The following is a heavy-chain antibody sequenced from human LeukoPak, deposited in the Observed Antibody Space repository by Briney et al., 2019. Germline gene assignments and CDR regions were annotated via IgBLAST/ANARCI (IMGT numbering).Heavy chain of an antibody. Sequence: GGSLRLSCAASGFTFSTYSMNWVRQAPGKGLEWVANIKEDGSEKYYVDSVKGRFTISRDNARNSLYLQMNSLRAEDTALYYCARSYDYGGLDAFDIWGQGTMVTVSS. D-gene: IGHD4-23*01. CDR1: GFTFSTYS. J-gene: IGHJ3*02. V-gene: IGHV3-7*03. CDR3: ARSYDYGGLDAFDI. CDR2: IKEDGSEK.